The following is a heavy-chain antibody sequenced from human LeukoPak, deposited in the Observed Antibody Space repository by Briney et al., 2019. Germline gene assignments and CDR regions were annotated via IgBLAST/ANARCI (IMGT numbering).Heavy chain of an antibody. J-gene: IGHJ4*02. CDR1: GFTFSSYG. Sequence: GGSLRLSCAASGFTFSSYGMHWVRQAPGKGLEWVAFIRYDGSNKYYADSVKGRFTISRDNSKSTLYLQMNSLRAEDTAVYYCAKDRYDFWSGYPEYYFDYWGQGTLVTVSS. CDR3: AKDRYDFWSGYPEYYFDY. D-gene: IGHD3-3*01. V-gene: IGHV3-30*02. CDR2: IRYDGSNK.